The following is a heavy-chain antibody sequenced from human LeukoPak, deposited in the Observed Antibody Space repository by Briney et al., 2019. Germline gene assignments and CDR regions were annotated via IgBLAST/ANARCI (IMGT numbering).Heavy chain of an antibody. CDR2: ISGSGGAT. CDR1: GFTFNTYG. J-gene: IGHJ4*02. CDR3: ARGGVDYYGSGTYYLMYYFDY. V-gene: IGHV3-23*01. Sequence: PGGSLRLSCGASGFTFNTYGMSWVRQAPGKGLEWVSGISGSGGATYYADSVKGRFTISRDDPHNTLYLQMNSLRAEDTAVYFCARGGVDYYGSGTYYLMYYFDYWGQGALVTVSS. D-gene: IGHD3-10*01.